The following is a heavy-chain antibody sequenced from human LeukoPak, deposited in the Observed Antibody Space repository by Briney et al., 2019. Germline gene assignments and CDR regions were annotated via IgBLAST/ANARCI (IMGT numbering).Heavy chain of an antibody. CDR1: GGSIRSYF. D-gene: IGHD5-12*01. J-gene: IGHJ3*02. V-gene: IGHV4-59*01. CDR3: ARGLVLATDDAFDI. Sequence: SETLSLTCTVSGGSIRSYFWSWLRQPPGEGLGWIGYIWDTEINDYNPSLKSRVTISLDTSKNHLSLKLRSVTAADTALYFCARGLVLATDDAFDIWGQGTLVTVSS. CDR2: IWDTEIN.